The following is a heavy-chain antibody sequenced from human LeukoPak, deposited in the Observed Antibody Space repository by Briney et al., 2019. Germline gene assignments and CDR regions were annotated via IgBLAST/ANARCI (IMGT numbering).Heavy chain of an antibody. CDR3: ARQYSSGWSYYYGLDV. D-gene: IGHD6-19*01. V-gene: IGHV6-1*01. CDR1: GDSVSSNSAA. CDR2: TYYRSKWSN. Sequence: SQTLSLTCAISGDSVSSNSAAWNWIRQSPSRGLEWLGRTYYRSKWSNDYAVSVKSRITIIPDTSKNQVSLQLNSVTPEDTAVYYCARQYSSGWSYYYGLDVWGQGTTVTVSS. J-gene: IGHJ6*02.